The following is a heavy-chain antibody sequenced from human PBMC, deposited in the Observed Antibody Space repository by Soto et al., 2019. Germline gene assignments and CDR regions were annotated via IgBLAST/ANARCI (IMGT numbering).Heavy chain of an antibody. V-gene: IGHV3-9*01. CDR3: AKARWEGAYDILTAYHYDS. D-gene: IGHD3-9*01. CDR1: GFTFHDHA. Sequence: PGGSLRLSCVASGFTFHDHAMHWVRQAPGKGLEWVSGISWNSGTIGYADSVKGRFTISRDNPKNSLYLQMNSLRAEDTALYYCAKARWEGAYDILTAYHYDSWGQGALVTVSS. CDR2: ISWNSGTI. J-gene: IGHJ4*02.